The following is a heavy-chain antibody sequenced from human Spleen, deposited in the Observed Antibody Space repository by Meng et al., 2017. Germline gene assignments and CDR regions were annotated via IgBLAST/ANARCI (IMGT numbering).Heavy chain of an antibody. CDR2: INHSGST. V-gene: IGHV4-39*07. CDR3: ARGGISPIDGAFDI. Sequence: QVQLQGSGQGLWKPSQTLSLTCSVSGDSISSGGYYWGWVRQPPGKGLEWIGEINHSGSTNYNPSLKSRVTISVDTSKNQFSLKLSSVTAADTAVYYCARGGISPIDGAFDIWGQGTMVTVSS. D-gene: IGHD1-14*01. J-gene: IGHJ3*02. CDR1: GDSISSGGYY.